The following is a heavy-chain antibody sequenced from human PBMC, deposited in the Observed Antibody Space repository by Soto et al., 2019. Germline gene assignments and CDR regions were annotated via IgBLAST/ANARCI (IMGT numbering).Heavy chain of an antibody. CDR1: GGSISSSNW. J-gene: IGHJ5*02. V-gene: IGHV4-4*02. Sequence: SETLSLTCAVSGGSISSSNWWSWVRQPPGKGLEWIGEIYHSGSTNYNPSLKSRVTISVDKSKNQFSLKLSSVTAADTAVYYCAGSSSWYGGSWFDPWGQGTVVTVSS. CDR2: IYHSGST. CDR3: AGSSSWYGGSWFDP. D-gene: IGHD6-13*01.